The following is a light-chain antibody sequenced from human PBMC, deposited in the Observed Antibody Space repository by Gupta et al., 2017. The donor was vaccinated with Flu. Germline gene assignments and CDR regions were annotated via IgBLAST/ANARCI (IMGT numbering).Light chain of an antibody. J-gene: IGKJ2*01. CDR2: GAS. CDR1: QAIRSN. CDR3: QQFNTWPPFT. Sequence: EIVITQSPATLSVSPGERVTLSCRASQAIRSNLAWYQQKPGQAPRLLIYGASTRVSGFPDRFSGSGSGTEFTLTISSLQSEDFAVYYCQQFNTWPPFTFGQGTKLEIK. V-gene: IGKV3-15*01.